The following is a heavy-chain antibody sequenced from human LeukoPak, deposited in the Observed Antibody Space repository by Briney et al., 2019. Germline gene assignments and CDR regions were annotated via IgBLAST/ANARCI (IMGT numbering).Heavy chain of an antibody. CDR2: IRSKAYGGTT. V-gene: IGHV3-49*03. D-gene: IGHD3-22*01. Sequence: GGSLRLSCTASGFTFGDYAMSWFRQAPGKGLEWVGFIRSKAYGGTTEYAASVKGRITISRDDSKSIAYLQMNSLKTEDTAVYYCTLGDDSSGYYPDYWGQGTLVTVSS. J-gene: IGHJ4*02. CDR1: GFTFGDYA. CDR3: TLGDDSSGYYPDY.